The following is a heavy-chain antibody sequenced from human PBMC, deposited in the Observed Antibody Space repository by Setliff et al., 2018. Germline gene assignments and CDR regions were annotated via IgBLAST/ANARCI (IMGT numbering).Heavy chain of an antibody. D-gene: IGHD4-17*01. CDR3: ARTTRSYFDY. CDR2: IIPILGIA. Sequence: GASVKVSCKASGGTFSRYAISWVRQAPGQGLEWMGGIIPILGIANYAQKFQGRVTITTDESTSTAYMELSSLRSEDTAVYYCARTTRSYFDYWGQGTLVTVSS. V-gene: IGHV1-69*10. CDR1: GGTFSRYA. J-gene: IGHJ4*02.